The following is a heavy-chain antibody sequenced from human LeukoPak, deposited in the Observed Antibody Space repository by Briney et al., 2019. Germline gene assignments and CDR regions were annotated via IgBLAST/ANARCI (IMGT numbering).Heavy chain of an antibody. CDR3: ARGPRDPTEYCSGGRCAPTYEV. V-gene: IGHV3-48*03. J-gene: IGHJ4*02. Sequence: PGGSLRLSCAASGFTFSNYEVNWVRQAPGKGLEWVSYISSSGSKIYYADSVKGRFTISRDNAKNSLYLQMNSLRAEDTAVYYCARGPRDPTEYCSGGRCAPTYEVWGQGTLVTVSS. CDR1: GFTFSNYE. D-gene: IGHD2-15*01. CDR2: ISSSGSKI.